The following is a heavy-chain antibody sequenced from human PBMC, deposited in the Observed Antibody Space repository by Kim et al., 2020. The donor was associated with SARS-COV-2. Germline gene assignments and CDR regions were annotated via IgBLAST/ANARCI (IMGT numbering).Heavy chain of an antibody. CDR2: IWYDGSNK. CDR3: ARDLRFLECFRLRQLGM. Sequence: GGSLRLSCAASGFTFSSYGMHWVRQAPGKGLEWVAVIWYDGSNKYYTDSVKGRFTISRDNSKNTLYLQLNSLRAEDTAVFYCARDLRFLECFRLRQLGM. V-gene: IGHV3-33*01. J-gene: IGHJ6*01. D-gene: IGHD3-3*01. CDR1: GFTFSSYG.